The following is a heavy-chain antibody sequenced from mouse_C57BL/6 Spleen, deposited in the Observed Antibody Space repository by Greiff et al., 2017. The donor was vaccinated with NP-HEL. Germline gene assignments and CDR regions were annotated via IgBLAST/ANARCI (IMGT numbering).Heavy chain of an antibody. V-gene: IGHV1-54*01. CDR3: ARTYALDD. CDR2: INPGSGGT. CDR1: GYAFTNYL. D-gene: IGHD5-1*01. J-gene: IGHJ2*01. Sequence: QVQLQQSGAELVRPGTSVKVSCKASGYAFTNYLIEWVKQRPGQGLEWIGVINPGSGGTNYNEKFKGKATLTADKSSSTAYMQLSSLTSEDSAVYFCARTYALDDWGQGTTLTVSS.